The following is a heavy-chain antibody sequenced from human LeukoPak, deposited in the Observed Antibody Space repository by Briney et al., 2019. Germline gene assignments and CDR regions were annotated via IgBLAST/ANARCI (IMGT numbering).Heavy chain of an antibody. D-gene: IGHD3-3*01. V-gene: IGHV4-34*01. J-gene: IGHJ6*03. CDR3: ARPLFSRSCHYMDV. Sequence: PSETLSLTCAVYGGSFSGYYWSWIRQPPGKGLEWIGEINHSGSTNYNPSLKSRVTISVDTSKNQFSLKLSSVTAADTAVYYCARPLFSRSCHYMDVWGKGTTVTVSS. CDR2: INHSGST. CDR1: GGSFSGYY.